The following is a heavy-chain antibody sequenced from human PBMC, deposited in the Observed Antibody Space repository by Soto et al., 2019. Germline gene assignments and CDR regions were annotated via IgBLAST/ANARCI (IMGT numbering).Heavy chain of an antibody. CDR3: ARDRLRSGEVFNY. J-gene: IGHJ4*02. CDR1: GFTFSSYG. Sequence: QVQLVESGGGVVQPGRSLRLSCAASGFTFSSYGMHWVRQAPGKGLEWVAVIWYDGSNKYYADSVKGRFTISRDNSKYTLYMQMNSVSAEDTAVYYGARDRLRSGEVFNYWGQGTLVTVSS. D-gene: IGHD5-12*01. V-gene: IGHV3-33*01. CDR2: IWYDGSNK.